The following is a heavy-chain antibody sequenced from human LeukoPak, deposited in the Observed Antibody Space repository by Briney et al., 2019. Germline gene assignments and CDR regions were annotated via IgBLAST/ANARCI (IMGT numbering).Heavy chain of an antibody. CDR1: GYTFTSYD. J-gene: IGHJ5*02. CDR3: ARDPLRYFDWLPRRAPESNWFDP. V-gene: IGHV1-8*01. CDR2: MNPNGGNT. Sequence: GASVKVSCKASGYTFTSYDINGVRQATGQGLEWMGWMNPNGGNTGYAQKFQGRVTMTRNTSISTAYMELSSLRSEDTAVYYCARDPLRYFDWLPRRAPESNWFDPWGQGTLVTVSS. D-gene: IGHD3-9*01.